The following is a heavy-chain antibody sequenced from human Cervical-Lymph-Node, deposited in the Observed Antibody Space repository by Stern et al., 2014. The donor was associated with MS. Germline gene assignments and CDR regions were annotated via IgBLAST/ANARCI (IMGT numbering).Heavy chain of an antibody. Sequence: VQLVESGGGLVKPGGSLRLSWAASGFTFSDYYMSWIRQAPGKGLEWVSYISSSGSTIYYAVSAKGRFTISRDNAKNSLYLQMNSLRAEDTAVYYCARDSPSWGWCFDYWGQGTLVTVSS. D-gene: IGHD6-19*01. V-gene: IGHV3-11*01. CDR2: ISSSGSTI. CDR3: ARDSPSWGWCFDY. CDR1: GFTFSDYY. J-gene: IGHJ4*02.